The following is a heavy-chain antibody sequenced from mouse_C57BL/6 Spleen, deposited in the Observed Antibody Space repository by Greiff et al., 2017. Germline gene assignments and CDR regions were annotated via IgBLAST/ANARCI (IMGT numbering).Heavy chain of an antibody. CDR2: IWRGGST. Sequence: VMLVESGPGLVQPSQSLSITCTVSGFSLTSYGVHWVRQSPGKGLEWLGVIWRGGSTDYNAAFMSRLSITKDNSKSQVFFKMNSLQADDTAIYYCAKRGIDSSGPMDYWGQGTSVTVSS. D-gene: IGHD3-2*02. CDR3: AKRGIDSSGPMDY. CDR1: GFSLTSYG. J-gene: IGHJ4*01. V-gene: IGHV2-5*01.